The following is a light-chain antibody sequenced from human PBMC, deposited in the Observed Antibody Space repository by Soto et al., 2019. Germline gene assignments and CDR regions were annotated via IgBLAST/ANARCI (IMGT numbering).Light chain of an antibody. CDR1: SSNIGAGFD. CDR3: QSYDSSLTGSKV. V-gene: IGLV1-40*01. CDR2: GNS. Sequence: QSALTQPPSVSGAPGQRVTISCTGSSSNIGAGFDVHWYQQLPGTAPKLLIYGNSNRPSGVPDRFSGSRSGTSASLAITGLQAEDEADYYCQSYDSSLTGSKVFGSETRSPS. J-gene: IGLJ1*01.